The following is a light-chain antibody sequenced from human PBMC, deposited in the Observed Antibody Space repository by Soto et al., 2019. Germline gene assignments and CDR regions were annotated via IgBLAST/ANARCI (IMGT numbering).Light chain of an antibody. J-gene: IGLJ3*02. CDR1: SSNIGRNT. Sequence: QLVLTQPPSTSGTPGQRVTISCSGSSSNIGRNTVNWYQQLPGTAPKLLIYSNNQRPSGVPDRFSGSKSATSASLAISGLQSEDEADYYCAAWDDRLTGWVFGGGTKVTVL. CDR3: AAWDDRLTGWV. CDR2: SNN. V-gene: IGLV1-44*01.